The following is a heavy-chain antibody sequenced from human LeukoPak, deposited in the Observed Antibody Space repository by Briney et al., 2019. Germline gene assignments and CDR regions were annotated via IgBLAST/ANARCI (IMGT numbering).Heavy chain of an antibody. CDR3: KSHYYDSSGYPNFDY. J-gene: IGHJ4*02. CDR2: IRYDGSNK. CDR1: GFTFSSYG. Sequence: SGGALKLSSTASGFTFSSYGMHWVHQAPGKRLECVAFIRYDGSNKYYADSVKGRFTISRDNSKITLYLQMNSLRAEDTAVYYCKSHYYDSSGYPNFDYWGQGTLVTVSS. D-gene: IGHD3-22*01. V-gene: IGHV3-30*02.